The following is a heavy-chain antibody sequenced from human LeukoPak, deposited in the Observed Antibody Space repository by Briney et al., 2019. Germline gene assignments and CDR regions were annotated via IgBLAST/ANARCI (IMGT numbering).Heavy chain of an antibody. CDR1: GFTLTNFW. V-gene: IGHV3-74*01. Sequence: SGGSLRLSCAASGFTLTNFWMHWVRQAPGKGLVWVSRINSDGSSTTYADSVKGRFTISRDNAKNTLYLQMNSLRAEDTAVYYCAKEPYSSGWLPALNYYYYYGMDVWGQGTTVTVSS. CDR2: INSDGSST. J-gene: IGHJ6*02. CDR3: AKEPYSSGWLPALNYYYYYGMDV. D-gene: IGHD6-19*01.